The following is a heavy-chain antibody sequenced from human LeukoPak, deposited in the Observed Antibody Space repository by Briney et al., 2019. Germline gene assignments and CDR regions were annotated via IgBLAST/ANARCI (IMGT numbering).Heavy chain of an antibody. V-gene: IGHV4-59*08. CDR3: ARFSGWYYFDY. J-gene: IGHJ4*02. CDR2: IYYSGST. CDR1: GGSINTNY. D-gene: IGHD6-19*01. Sequence: SETLSLTCTVSGGSINTNYWSWIRQPPGKGLEWIGYIYYSGSTNYNPSLKSRVTISVDTSKNQFSLKLSSVTAADTAVYYCARFSGWYYFDYWGQGTLVTVSS.